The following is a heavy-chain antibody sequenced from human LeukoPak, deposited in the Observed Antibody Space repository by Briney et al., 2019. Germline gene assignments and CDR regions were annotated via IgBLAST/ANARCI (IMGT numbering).Heavy chain of an antibody. CDR3: ARTPSAHGANSLDV. Sequence: PSETLSLTCTASGGSISSYYWSWIRQPPGKGLEWIGYIYYSGSTNYNPSLKSRVTISLDTSKNQFSLKLSSVTAADTAVYYCARTPSAHGANSLDVWSQGTTVTVSS. J-gene: IGHJ6*02. CDR2: IYYSGST. D-gene: IGHD4/OR15-4a*01. V-gene: IGHV4-59*01. CDR1: GGSISSYY.